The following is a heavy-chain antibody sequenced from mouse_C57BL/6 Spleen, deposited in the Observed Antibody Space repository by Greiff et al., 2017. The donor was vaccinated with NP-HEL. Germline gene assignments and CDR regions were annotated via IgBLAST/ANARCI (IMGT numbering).Heavy chain of an antibody. V-gene: IGHV1-80*01. D-gene: IGHD3-1*01. Sequence: QVQLQQSGAELVKPGASVKISCKASGYAFSSYWMNWVKQRPGKGLEWIGQIYPGDGDTNYNGKFKGKATLTADKSSSTAYMQLSSLTSEDSAVYFCVRSGDPAWFAYWGQGTLVTVSA. J-gene: IGHJ3*01. CDR2: IYPGDGDT. CDR3: VRSGDPAWFAY. CDR1: GYAFSSYW.